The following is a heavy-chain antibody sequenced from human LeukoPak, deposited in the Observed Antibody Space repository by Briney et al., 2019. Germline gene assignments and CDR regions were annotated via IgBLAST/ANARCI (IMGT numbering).Heavy chain of an antibody. V-gene: IGHV1-69*13. CDR2: IIPIFGTA. CDR3: AREVYYDILTGYRNWFDP. J-gene: IGHJ5*02. D-gene: IGHD3-9*01. CDR1: GGTFSSYA. Sequence: SVKVSCKASGGTFSSYAISWVRQAPGQGLEWMGGIIPIFGTANYAQKFQGTVTITADESTSTAYMELSSLRSEDTAVYYCAREVYYDILTGYRNWFDPWGQGTLVTVSS.